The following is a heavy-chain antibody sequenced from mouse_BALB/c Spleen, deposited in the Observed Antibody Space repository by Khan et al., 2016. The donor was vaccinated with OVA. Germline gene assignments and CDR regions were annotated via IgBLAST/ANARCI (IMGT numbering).Heavy chain of an antibody. CDR2: INPSNGGT. Sequence: QVQLQQSGAELVKPGASVKLSCKASGYAFTNYQMYWVKQRPGQGLEWIGEINPSNGGTNFNEKFKTKATLTVDKSSSTAYMQLSSLTSEDSAVYCWTRGGYGGLAYWGQGTLVTVSA. CDR1: GYAFTNYQ. J-gene: IGHJ3*01. CDR3: TRGGYGGLAY. D-gene: IGHD3-1*01. V-gene: IGHV1S81*02.